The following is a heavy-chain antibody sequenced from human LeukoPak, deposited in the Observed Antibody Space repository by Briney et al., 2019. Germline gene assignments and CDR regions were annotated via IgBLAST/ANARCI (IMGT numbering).Heavy chain of an antibody. CDR2: INSDGGST. V-gene: IGHV3-74*01. D-gene: IGHD1-26*01. Sequence: GGPLRLSCAASGFTFSSYWMHWIRQAPGKGLVWVSRINSDGGSTSYADSVKGRFTISRDNARNTLFLQMNSLRAEDTAVYYCARVKVGATHWGQGTLVTVSS. CDR1: GFTFSSYW. CDR3: ARVKVGATH. J-gene: IGHJ4*02.